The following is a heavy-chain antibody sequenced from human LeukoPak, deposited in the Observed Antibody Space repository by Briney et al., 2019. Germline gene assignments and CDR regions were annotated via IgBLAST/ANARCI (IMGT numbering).Heavy chain of an antibody. CDR3: ARAGRYFDWLAWFDP. J-gene: IGHJ5*02. D-gene: IGHD3-9*01. CDR1: GGSFSGYY. CDR2: INHRGST. Sequence: SETLSLTCAVYGGSFSGYYWSWIRQPPGKGLEWIGEINHRGSTNYNPSLKSRVTISVDTSKNQFSLKLSSVTAADTAVYYCARAGRYFDWLAWFDPWGQGTLVTVSS. V-gene: IGHV4-34*01.